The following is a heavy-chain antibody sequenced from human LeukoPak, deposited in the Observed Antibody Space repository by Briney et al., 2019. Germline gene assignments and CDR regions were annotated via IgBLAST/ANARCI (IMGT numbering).Heavy chain of an antibody. V-gene: IGHV1-18*04. CDR1: GYTFTGYY. D-gene: IGHD3-10*01. Sequence: ASVKVSCKASGYTFTGYYMHWVRQAPGQGLEWMGWISAYNGNTNYAQKLQGRVTMTTDTSTSTAYMELRSLRSDDTAVYYCARDRPFTINAFDIWGQGTMVTVSS. CDR3: ARDRPFTINAFDI. CDR2: ISAYNGNT. J-gene: IGHJ3*02.